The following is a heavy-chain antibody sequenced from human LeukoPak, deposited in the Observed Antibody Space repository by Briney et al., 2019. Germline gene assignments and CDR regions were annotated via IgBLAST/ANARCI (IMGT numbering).Heavy chain of an antibody. CDR3: ASQRAGYCSSTSCYSDY. J-gene: IGHJ4*02. CDR1: GFTFSNAW. Sequence: GSLRLSCAASGFTFSNAWMNWVRQPPGKGLEWIGEINHSGSTNYNPSLKSRVTISVDTSKNQFSLKLSSVTAADTAVYYCASQRAGYCSSTSCYSDYWGQGTLVTVSS. D-gene: IGHD2-2*01. V-gene: IGHV4-34*01. CDR2: INHSGST.